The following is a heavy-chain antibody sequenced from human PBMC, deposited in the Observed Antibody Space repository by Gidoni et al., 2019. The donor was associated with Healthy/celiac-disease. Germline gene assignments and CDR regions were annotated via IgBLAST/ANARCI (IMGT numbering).Heavy chain of an antibody. Sequence: EVQLVESGGGLVKPGGSLRLSCAASGFTFSSYSMNWVRQAPGKGLEWVSSISSSSSYIYYADSVKGRFTISRDNAKNSLYLQMNSLRAEDTAVYYCARVLGGYSYGYVYWGQGTLVTVSS. J-gene: IGHJ4*02. D-gene: IGHD5-18*01. CDR2: ISSSSSYI. V-gene: IGHV3-21*01. CDR3: ARVLGGYSYGYVY. CDR1: GFTFSSYS.